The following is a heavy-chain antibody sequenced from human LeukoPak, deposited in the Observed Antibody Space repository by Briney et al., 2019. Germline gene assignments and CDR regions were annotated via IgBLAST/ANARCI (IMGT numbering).Heavy chain of an antibody. J-gene: IGHJ4*02. CDR1: GFTATRPW. D-gene: IGHD3-10*01. Sequence: GGSLRLSHPAAGFTATRPWVGSARQAPGKGLEWVANIKQDGSEKYYVDSVKGRFTISRDNAQNSLSLQMNSLRDETMGKFCRALDGGPIATVSDYWGQGTLVTVSS. CDR3: ALDGGPIATVSDY. V-gene: IGHV3-7*01. CDR2: IKQDGSEK.